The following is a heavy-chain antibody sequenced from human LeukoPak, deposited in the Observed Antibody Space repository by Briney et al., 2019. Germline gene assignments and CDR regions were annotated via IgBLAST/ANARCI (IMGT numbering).Heavy chain of an antibody. CDR2: ISGYNGDT. CDR3: ARDPSNTSGWKTWFDT. J-gene: IGHJ5*02. Sequence: ASVKVSYKASGVIFTKYGITWVRQAPGQGLEWVGWISGYNGDTNYAQKLQGRVTMTTDTSTTTAYMELRSLRSDDTAFYYCARDPSNTSGWKTWFDTWGQGTLVTVSS. D-gene: IGHD6-19*01. CDR1: GVIFTKYG. V-gene: IGHV1-18*01.